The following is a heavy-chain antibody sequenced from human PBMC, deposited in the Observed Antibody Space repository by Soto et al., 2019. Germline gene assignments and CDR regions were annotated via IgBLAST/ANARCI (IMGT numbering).Heavy chain of an antibody. CDR2: ISGSGGST. Sequence: GGSLRLSCAASGFTFSSYAMSWVRQAPGKGLEWVSAISGSGGSTYYADSVKGRFTISRDNSKNTLYLQMNSLRAEDTAVYYCASKKGVGELELIDYWGQGTLVTVSS. CDR3: ASKKGVGELELIDY. V-gene: IGHV3-23*01. J-gene: IGHJ4*02. CDR1: GFTFSSYA. D-gene: IGHD1-7*01.